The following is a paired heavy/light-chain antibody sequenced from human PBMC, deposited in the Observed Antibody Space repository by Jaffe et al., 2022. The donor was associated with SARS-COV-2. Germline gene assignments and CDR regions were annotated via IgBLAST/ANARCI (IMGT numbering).Light chain of an antibody. CDR2: KDT. V-gene: IGLV3-25*03. CDR3: QSADDSGTNVV. CDR1: VLPKQY. J-gene: IGLJ2*01. Sequence: SYELTQPPSVSVPPGQTARITCSGDVLPKQYAHWYQQKPGQAPLVVMYKDTERPAGIPERFSGSTSGTTLTLTVSGVQAEDEADYYCQSADDSGTNVVFGGGTKLTVL.
Heavy chain of an antibody. Sequence: QVQLQQSGPGLVKPSQTLSLTCAISGDSVSNFGATWNWIRQSPSRGLEWLGRTYYKASKSRWSNEYAVSVSSRVTINPDTAKNQFSLQLTSVAPEDTAVYYCAREVVYRSGDYGLFERWFDTWGQGALVTVSS. J-gene: IGHJ5*02. CDR3: AREVVYRSGDYGLFERWFDT. CDR1: GDSVSNFGAT. D-gene: IGHD3-10*01. V-gene: IGHV6-1*01. CDR2: TYYKASKSRWSN.